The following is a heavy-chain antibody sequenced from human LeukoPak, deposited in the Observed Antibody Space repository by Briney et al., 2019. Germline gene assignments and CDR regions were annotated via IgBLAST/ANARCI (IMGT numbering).Heavy chain of an antibody. CDR2: INPNSGET. V-gene: IGHV1-2*06. J-gene: IGHJ3*02. D-gene: IGHD4-11*01. CDR1: GYTFTDYY. CDR3: ARDRGTTYASDI. Sequence: ASVKVSCKAAGYTFTDYYMHWVRQAPGQGLEWMGRINPNSGETNYAQIFQGGVTMTSDPSISTAYMELRRLRSDDTAVYYCARDRGTTYASDIWGQGQWSPSLQ.